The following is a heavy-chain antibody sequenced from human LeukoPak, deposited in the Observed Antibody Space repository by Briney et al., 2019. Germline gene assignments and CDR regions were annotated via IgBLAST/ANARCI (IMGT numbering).Heavy chain of an antibody. Sequence: SETLSLTCTVSGGSISSFYWSWIRQPPGKGLECIGYIYYSGSTNYNPSLKSRVTISVDSSKKEFSLKLSSVTAADTAVYYCTRVKGYYDSSGYYKAHAFDIWGQGTMVTVSS. J-gene: IGHJ3*02. CDR3: TRVKGYYDSSGYYKAHAFDI. CDR1: GGSISSFY. D-gene: IGHD3-22*01. CDR2: IYYSGST. V-gene: IGHV4-59*01.